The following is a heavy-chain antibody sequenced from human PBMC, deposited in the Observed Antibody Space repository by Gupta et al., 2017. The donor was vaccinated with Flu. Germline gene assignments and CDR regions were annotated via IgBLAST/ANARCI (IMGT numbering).Heavy chain of an antibody. D-gene: IGHD6-19*01. V-gene: IGHV1-2*02. J-gene: IGHJ4*02. CDR2: LNPDSGAT. CDR3: ARVSSLRYSSGWYHL. Sequence: QEQLVQSGAEVKKPGVSVKVSCQASGYTFTDYYIHWVRQAPGQGLEWMGWLNPDSGATHYAQSFQGRVAMTRDTSVDTAYMELSSLRSDDTAVYYCARVSSLRYSSGWYHLWGQGTLVTVSS. CDR1: GYTFTDYY.